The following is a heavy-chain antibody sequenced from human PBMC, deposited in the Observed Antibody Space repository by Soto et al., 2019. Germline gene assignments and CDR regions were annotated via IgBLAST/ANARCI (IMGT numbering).Heavy chain of an antibody. D-gene: IGHD3-3*01. CDR1: GGTFSSYA. Sequence: SVKVSCKASGGTFSSYATSWVRQAPGQGLEWMGGIIPIFGTANYAQKFQGRVTITADKSTSTAYMELSSLRSEDTAVYYCARDSYDFWSGYFIYGMDVWGQGTTVTVSS. V-gene: IGHV1-69*06. J-gene: IGHJ6*02. CDR2: IIPIFGTA. CDR3: ARDSYDFWSGYFIYGMDV.